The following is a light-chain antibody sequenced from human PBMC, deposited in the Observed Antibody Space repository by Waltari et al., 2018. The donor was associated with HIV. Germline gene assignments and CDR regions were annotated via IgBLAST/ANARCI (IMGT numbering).Light chain of an antibody. CDR1: SSDVGGYNY. J-gene: IGLJ2*01. V-gene: IGLV2-14*01. Sequence: QSALTQPASVSGSAGQSITISCTGTSSDVGGYNYVSWYQQHPGKAPKLMIYDVSNRPSGISNRFSCSKSGNTASLTISGLQAEDEADYYGSSYTSSSTYVVFGGGTKLTVL. CDR3: SSYTSSSTYVV. CDR2: DVS.